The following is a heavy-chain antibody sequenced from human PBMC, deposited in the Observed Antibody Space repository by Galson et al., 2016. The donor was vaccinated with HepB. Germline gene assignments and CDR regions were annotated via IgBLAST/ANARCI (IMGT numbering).Heavy chain of an antibody. CDR1: EFAFSSYG. V-gene: IGHV3-30*03. J-gene: IGHJ4*02. CDR2: ISYDGNNK. D-gene: IGHD3-3*01. Sequence: SLRLSCAVSEFAFSSYGMHWVRQAPGKGLEWVAVISYDGNNKHFSDYVMGRFTISRDNSKSTLYLQMNSLRTEDTAVYYCARSLVSGYSKYYFDSWGQGTLVTVSS. CDR3: ARSLVSGYSKYYFDS.